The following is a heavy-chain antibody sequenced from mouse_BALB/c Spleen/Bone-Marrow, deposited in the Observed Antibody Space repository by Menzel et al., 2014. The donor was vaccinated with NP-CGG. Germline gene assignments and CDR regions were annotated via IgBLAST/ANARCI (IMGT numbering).Heavy chain of an antibody. CDR2: ISDGGSYT. J-gene: IGHJ3*01. D-gene: IGHD1-1*01. CDR3: ARALYGSSYGFAY. V-gene: IGHV5-4*02. Sequence: EAHLVESGGVLVKPGGSLKLPCAASGFTFSDYYMYWARQTPEKRLEWVATISDGGSYTYYPDSVKGRFTISRDNAKNNLYLQMSSLKSEDTAMYYCARALYGSSYGFAYWGQGTLVTVSA. CDR1: GFTFSDYY.